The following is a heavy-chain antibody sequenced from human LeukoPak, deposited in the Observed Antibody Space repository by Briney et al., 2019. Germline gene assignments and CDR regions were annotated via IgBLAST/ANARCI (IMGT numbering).Heavy chain of an antibody. CDR3: ARPLGYCSDSRCPQSWFDP. Sequence: SETLSLTCTVSGGSVNSYYWSWIRQPPGKGLEWLGYIDYSGNTNYSPSLQSRLTISVDTSKNQFSLKLNSVTAADTAVYYCARPLGYCSDSRCPQSWFDPWGQGTLVTVTS. V-gene: IGHV4-59*02. CDR2: IDYSGNT. J-gene: IGHJ5*02. D-gene: IGHD2-15*01. CDR1: GGSVNSYY.